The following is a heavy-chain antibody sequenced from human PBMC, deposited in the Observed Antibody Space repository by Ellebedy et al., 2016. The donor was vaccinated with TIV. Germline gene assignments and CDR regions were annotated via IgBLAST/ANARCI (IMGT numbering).Heavy chain of an antibody. CDR3: ARHGVSYCSSTSCVVVGMDV. CDR2: IYPGDSDT. J-gene: IGHJ6*02. Sequence: GESLKFSXKGSGYSFTSYWIGWVRQMPGKGLEWMGIIYPGDSDTRYSPSFQGQVTISADKSISTAYLQWSSLKASDTAMYYCARHGVSYCSSTSCVVVGMDVWGQGTTVTVSS. V-gene: IGHV5-51*01. CDR1: GYSFTSYW. D-gene: IGHD2-2*01.